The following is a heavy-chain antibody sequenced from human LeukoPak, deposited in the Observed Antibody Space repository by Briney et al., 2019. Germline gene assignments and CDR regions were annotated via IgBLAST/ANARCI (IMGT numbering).Heavy chain of an antibody. V-gene: IGHV3-21*01. CDR1: GFTFSSYG. J-gene: IGHJ4*02. CDR2: ISSSSSYI. CDR3: ARGGQQLVYFDY. Sequence: GGSQRLSCAASGFTFSSYGMSWVRQAPGKGLEWVSSISSSSSYIYYADSVKGRFTISRGNAKNSLYLQMNSLRAEDTAVYYCARGGQQLVYFDYWGQGTLVTVSS. D-gene: IGHD6-13*01.